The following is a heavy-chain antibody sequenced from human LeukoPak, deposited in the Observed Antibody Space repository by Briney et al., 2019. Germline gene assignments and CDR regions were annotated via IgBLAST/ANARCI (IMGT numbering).Heavy chain of an antibody. CDR1: GFTFSSYW. Sequence: GESLRLSCAASGFTFSSYWMHWVRQAPGKGLVWVSRINSDGSSTSYADSVKGRFTISRDNAKNSLYLQMNSLRAEDTALYYCAKSHSGSYLNNGFDIWGQGTMVTVSS. CDR3: AKSHSGSYLNNGFDI. D-gene: IGHD1-26*01. V-gene: IGHV3-74*01. J-gene: IGHJ3*02. CDR2: INSDGSST.